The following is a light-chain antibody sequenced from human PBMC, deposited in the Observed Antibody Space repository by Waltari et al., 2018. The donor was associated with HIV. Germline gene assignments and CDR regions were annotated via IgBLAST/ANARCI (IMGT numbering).Light chain of an antibody. V-gene: IGLV3-21*02. CDR2: DGS. CDR1: NIGDQS. Sequence: VLTQPPSVSVAPGQTATITCVGDNIGDQSVHWYQQKPGQAPVVVIFDGSDRPSRIPERFSGSTSGNTATLTISGVEAGDEADYHCQVCDRGGDHWVFGGGTKLTVL. J-gene: IGLJ3*02. CDR3: QVCDRGGDHWV.